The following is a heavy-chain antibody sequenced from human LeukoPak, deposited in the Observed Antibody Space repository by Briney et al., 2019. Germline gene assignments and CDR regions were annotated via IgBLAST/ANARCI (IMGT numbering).Heavy chain of an antibody. D-gene: IGHD6-13*01. CDR2: ISYDGSNK. CDR3: AKDHQQLVRNYYYGMDV. V-gene: IGHV3-30*18. CDR1: GFTFSSYG. Sequence: GRSLRLSCAASGFTFSSYGMHWVRQAPGKGLEWVAVISYDGSNKYYADSVKGRFTISRDNSKNTLYLQMNSLRAEDTAVYYCAKDHQQLVRNYYYGMDVWGQGTTVTVSS. J-gene: IGHJ6*02.